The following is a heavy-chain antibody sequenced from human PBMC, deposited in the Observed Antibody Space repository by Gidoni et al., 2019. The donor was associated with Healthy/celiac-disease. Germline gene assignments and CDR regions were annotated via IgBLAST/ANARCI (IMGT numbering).Heavy chain of an antibody. D-gene: IGHD3-10*01. CDR3: AKDRGGFGELLD. V-gene: IGHV3-30*18. CDR2: ISYDGSNK. CDR1: GFTFSSYG. J-gene: IGHJ4*02. Sequence: QVQLVESGGGVVQPGRSLRLSCAASGFTFSSYGMHWVRQAPGKGLEWVAVISYDGSNKYYADSVKGRFTISRDNSKNTLYLQMNSLRAEDTAVYYCAKDRGGFGELLDWGQGTLVTVSS.